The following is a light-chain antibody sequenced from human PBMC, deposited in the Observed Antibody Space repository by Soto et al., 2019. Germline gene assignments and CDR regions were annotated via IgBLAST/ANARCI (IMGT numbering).Light chain of an antibody. V-gene: IGKV1-39*01. CDR3: QQSYTTQWT. Sequence: DIQMTQSPSSLSASVGNGVTITFRASQSISTYLNWYQHKPGKAPKLLICAATSLQSGVPSRFSGSGSGTDFTLTISSLQPEDFATYYCQQSYTTQWTFGQGTKVDIK. CDR2: AAT. J-gene: IGKJ1*01. CDR1: QSISTY.